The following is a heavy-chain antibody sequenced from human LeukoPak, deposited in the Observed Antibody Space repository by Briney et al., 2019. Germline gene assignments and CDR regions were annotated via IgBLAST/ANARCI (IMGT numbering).Heavy chain of an antibody. D-gene: IGHD3-22*01. J-gene: IGHJ4*02. CDR1: GYTFTGYY. CDR2: INPNSGGT. CDR3: ARALRYYDSSGYVRMDY. Sequence: ASVKVSCKASGYTFTGYYMHWVRQAPGQGLEWMGWINPNSGGTNYAQKFQGRVTMTRDTSISTAYMELSSLRSEDTAVYYCARALRYYDSSGYVRMDYWGQGTLVTVSS. V-gene: IGHV1-2*02.